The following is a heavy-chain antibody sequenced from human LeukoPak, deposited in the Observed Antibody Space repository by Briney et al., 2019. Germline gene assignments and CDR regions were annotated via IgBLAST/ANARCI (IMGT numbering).Heavy chain of an antibody. D-gene: IGHD6-6*01. J-gene: IGHJ4*02. V-gene: IGHV3-23*01. CDR1: GFTFSSYA. Sequence: QPGGSLRLSCAASGFTFSSYAMSWVRQAPGKGLEWVSAISGSGDSTYYADSVKGRFTISRDNSKNTLYLQMNSLRAEDTAVYYCAKGRDSSSSEWTDYWGQGTLVTVSS. CDR3: AKGRDSSSSEWTDY. CDR2: ISGSGDST.